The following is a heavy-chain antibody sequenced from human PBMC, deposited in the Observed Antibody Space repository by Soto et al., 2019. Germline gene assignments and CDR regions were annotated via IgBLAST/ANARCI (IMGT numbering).Heavy chain of an antibody. D-gene: IGHD4-17*01. CDR3: ARDRGYGDYQYYYYMDV. J-gene: IGHJ6*03. CDR1: GYTFTSYY. Sequence: ASVKVSCKASGYTFTSYYMHWVRQAPGQGLEWMGIINPSGGSTSYAQKFQGRVTMTRDTSTSTVYMELSSLRSEDTAVYYCARDRGYGDYQYYYYMDVWGKGTTVTVSS. V-gene: IGHV1-46*03. CDR2: INPSGGST.